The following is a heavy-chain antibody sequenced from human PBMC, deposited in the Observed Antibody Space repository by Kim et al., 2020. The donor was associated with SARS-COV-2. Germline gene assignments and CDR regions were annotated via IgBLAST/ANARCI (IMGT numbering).Heavy chain of an antibody. CDR2: IYHSGNT. V-gene: IGHV4-4*02. CDR3: ARLRTDTGSYFRFDS. Sequence: SETLSLTCAVSGDSISTGNWWRWVRQAPGKGLEWIGEIYHSGNTNYNSSLKSRVSISVDKSKNQFSLNLNSVTAADTAMYYCARLRTDTGSYFRFDSWGQGTLVTVSS. D-gene: IGHD1-26*01. CDR1: GDSISTGNW. J-gene: IGHJ4*02.